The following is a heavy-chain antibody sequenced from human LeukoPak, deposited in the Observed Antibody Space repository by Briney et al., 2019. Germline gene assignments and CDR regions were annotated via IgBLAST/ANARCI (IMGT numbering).Heavy chain of an antibody. J-gene: IGHJ6*03. D-gene: IGHD6-13*01. CDR2: ISYDGSNK. Sequence: GRSLRLSCAASGFTFSSYAMHWVRQAPDKGLEWVAVISYDGSNKYYADSVKGRFTISRDNSKNTLYLQMNSLRAEDTAVYYCARSPRSSTTLATGYYMDVWGKGTTVTVSS. V-gene: IGHV3-30*01. CDR3: ARSPRSSTTLATGYYMDV. CDR1: GFTFSSYA.